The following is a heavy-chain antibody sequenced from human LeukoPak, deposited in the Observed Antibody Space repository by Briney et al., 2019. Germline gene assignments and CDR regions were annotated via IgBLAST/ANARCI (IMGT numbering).Heavy chain of an antibody. CDR1: GFTFSSYG. CDR2: IRYDGSNK. Sequence: GGSLRLSCAASGFTFSSYGMHWVRQAPGKGLEWVAFIRYDGSNKYCADSVKGRFTISRDNSKNTLSLRMNNLRAEDSAIYYCTSRKEYSTSSVYYWGQGTLVTVSS. J-gene: IGHJ4*02. V-gene: IGHV3-30*02. D-gene: IGHD6-6*01. CDR3: TSRKEYSTSSVYY.